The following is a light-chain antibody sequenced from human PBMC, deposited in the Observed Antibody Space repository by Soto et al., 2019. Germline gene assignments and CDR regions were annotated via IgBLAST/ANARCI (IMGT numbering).Light chain of an antibody. CDR2: GAS. Sequence: EMVMYQSAATLSVSPGEHATFSCIASQSVSSNLPWYQQKPGQAPRLLIYGASSRATGIPARFSGSGSGTEFTLTINSLQSEDSAVYYCQQHNQWPITFGQGTRLEI. CDR1: QSVSSN. CDR3: QQHNQWPIT. V-gene: IGKV3D-15*01. J-gene: IGKJ5*01.